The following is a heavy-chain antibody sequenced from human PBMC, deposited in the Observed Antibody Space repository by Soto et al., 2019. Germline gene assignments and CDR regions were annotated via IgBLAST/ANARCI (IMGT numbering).Heavy chain of an antibody. V-gene: IGHV3-21*01. CDR3: AGAGCYSGYCFDY. D-gene: IGHD2-15*01. Sequence: EEQLVESGGGLVRPGGSLRLSCAASGFTFSSDSMNWVRQAPGKGLEWVSSISSSGDDIHYADSVKGRITISRDKAGNSLYLQMNSLRAEDTAVYYCAGAGCYSGYCFDYWGQGTLVNVSS. J-gene: IGHJ4*02. CDR1: GFTFSSDS. CDR2: ISSSGDDI.